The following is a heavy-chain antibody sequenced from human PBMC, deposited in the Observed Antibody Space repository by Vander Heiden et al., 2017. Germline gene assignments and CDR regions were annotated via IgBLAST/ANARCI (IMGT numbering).Heavy chain of an antibody. Sequence: EVQLLESGGGLVQPGGSLRLSCAASGSTFSSYAMSWVRQAPGKGLEWVSAISGSGDSTYYADSVKGRFTISRDNSKNTLYLQMNSLRAEDTAVYYCAKAAILGGYYYYGMDVWGQGTTVTVSS. V-gene: IGHV3-23*01. J-gene: IGHJ6*02. CDR3: AKAAILGGYYYYGMDV. CDR1: GSTFSSYA. CDR2: ISGSGDST.